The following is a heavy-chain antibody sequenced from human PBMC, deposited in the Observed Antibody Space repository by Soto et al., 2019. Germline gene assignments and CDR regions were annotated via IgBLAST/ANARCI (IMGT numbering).Heavy chain of an antibody. V-gene: IGHV3-72*01. CDR3: ARVRLGAATRYLDY. CDR1: GFTFSDHY. Sequence: EVQVVESGGGLVQPGGSLRLSCAASGFTFSDHYMDWVRQAAGKGLEWVGRIKNKANSYNTEYAASVKGRFTISRDDSTNSLYLQMNSLKTEDTAVDYCARVRLGAATRYLDYWGQGTLVTVSS. CDR2: IKNKANSYNT. J-gene: IGHJ4*02. D-gene: IGHD2-15*01.